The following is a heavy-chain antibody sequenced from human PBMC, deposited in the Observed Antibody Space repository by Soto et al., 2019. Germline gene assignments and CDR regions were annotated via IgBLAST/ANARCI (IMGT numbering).Heavy chain of an antibody. D-gene: IGHD2-21*02. J-gene: IGHJ5*02. CDR3: ASSIVVVTRNWFDP. CDR1: GGTFSSYT. CDR2: IIPILGIA. V-gene: IGHV1-69*02. Sequence: QVQLVQSGAEVKKPGSSVKVSCKASGGTFSSYTISWVRQAPGQGLEWMGRIIPILGIANYAQKFQGRVTITEDKSTSTAYMELSSPRSEDTAVYYCASSIVVVTRNWFDPWGQGTLVTVSS.